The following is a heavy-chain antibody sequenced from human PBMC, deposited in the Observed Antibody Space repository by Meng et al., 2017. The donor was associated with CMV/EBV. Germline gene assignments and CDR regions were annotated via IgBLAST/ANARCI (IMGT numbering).Heavy chain of an antibody. V-gene: IGHV3-7*01. CDR3: ARESTIFGVVISP. CDR1: GFTFSSYW. CDR2: IKQDGSEK. Sequence: GESLKISCAASGFTFSSYWMSWVRQAPGKGLEWVANIKQDGSEKYYVDSVKGRFTTSRDNAKNSLYLQMNSLRAEDTAVYYCARESTIFGVVISPWGQGTLVTVSS. D-gene: IGHD3-3*01. J-gene: IGHJ5*02.